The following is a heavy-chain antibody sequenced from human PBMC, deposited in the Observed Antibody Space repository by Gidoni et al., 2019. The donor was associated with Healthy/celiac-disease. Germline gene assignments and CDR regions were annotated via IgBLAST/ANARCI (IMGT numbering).Heavy chain of an antibody. CDR3: ARVRGYSYGYFDY. CDR2: INHNGST. Sequence: QVQLPQCGAGLLHPSETLSLTCAVYGWSFSGYYWSWIRQPQGTGREWIGEINHNGSTNYNPSLKSRVTISVDTTKSQFSLKLSSVTAADTAVYYCARVRGYSYGYFDYWGQGTLVTVSS. CDR1: GWSFSGYY. D-gene: IGHD5-18*01. J-gene: IGHJ4*02. V-gene: IGHV4-34*01.